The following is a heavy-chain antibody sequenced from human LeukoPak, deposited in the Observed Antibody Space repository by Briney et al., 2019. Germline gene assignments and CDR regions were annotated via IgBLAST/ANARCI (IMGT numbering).Heavy chain of an antibody. Sequence: SETLSLTCTVSGGSLSSYYWSWIRQPPGKGLEWIGYIYYSGSTNYNPSLKSRVTISVDTSKNQFSLKLSSVTAADTAVYYCASSLIVEYGLGYWGQGTLVTVSS. CDR1: GGSLSSYY. J-gene: IGHJ4*02. CDR2: IYYSGST. CDR3: ASSLIVEYGLGY. D-gene: IGHD2/OR15-2a*01. V-gene: IGHV4-59*08.